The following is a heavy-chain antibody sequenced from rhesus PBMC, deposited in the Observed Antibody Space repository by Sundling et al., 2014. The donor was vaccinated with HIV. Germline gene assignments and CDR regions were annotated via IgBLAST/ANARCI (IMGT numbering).Heavy chain of an antibody. CDR3: ASQAAPSYYTSPYSRGNFDY. Sequence: QVQLQESGPGLVKPSETLSLTCAVSGYSITSGYYWGWIRQPPGKGLDYIGYISGSSGNTYYNPFLKSRVTISKDTSRNQFSLKLTSVTAGDTAVYYCASQAAPSYYTSPYSRGNFDYWGQGVLVTVSS. D-gene: IGHD3-28*01. V-gene: IGHV4-99*01. CDR2: ISGSSGNT. J-gene: IGHJ4*01. CDR1: GYSITSGYY.